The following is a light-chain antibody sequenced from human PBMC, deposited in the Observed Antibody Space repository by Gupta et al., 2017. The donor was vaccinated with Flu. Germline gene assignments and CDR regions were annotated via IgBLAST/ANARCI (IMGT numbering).Light chain of an antibody. J-gene: IGLJ3*02. CDR3: AAWDDRLNGWV. CDR1: SSNIGTRT. V-gene: IGLV1-44*01. Sequence: QSVLTQPPYASGTPGKRVSISCSGSSSNIGTRTVTWYQQLPGTAPRLLIYGNNQRPSGVPDRFSGSKSGTSASLAISGLQSKDEADYYCAAWDDRLNGWVFGGGTKLTVL. CDR2: GNN.